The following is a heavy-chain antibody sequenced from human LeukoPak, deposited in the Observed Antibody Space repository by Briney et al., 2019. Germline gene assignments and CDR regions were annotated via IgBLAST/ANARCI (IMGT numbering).Heavy chain of an antibody. CDR1: GGSISTYY. D-gene: IGHD1-26*01. V-gene: IGHV4-59*01. CDR3: ARGGNYWPQWWFDP. J-gene: IGHJ5*02. Sequence: SETLSLTCTVSGGSISTYYWSWIRQPPGKGLEWIGYIYYTGSTSYNPPLKSRVTMSLDASKNQFSLELNSVTPADTAVYYCARGGNYWPQWWFDPWGRGTLVSVSS. CDR2: IYYTGST.